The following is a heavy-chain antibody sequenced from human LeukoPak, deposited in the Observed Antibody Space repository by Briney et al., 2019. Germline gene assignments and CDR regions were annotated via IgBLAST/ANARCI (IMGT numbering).Heavy chain of an antibody. Sequence: ASVKVSCKVSGYTLTELSMHWVRQAPGKGLEWMGGFDPEDGETIYAQKFQCRVTMTEDTYTETAYMELSSLRSEDTAVYYCATAQVRALVPAVIWFDPWGQGTLVSVST. D-gene: IGHD2-2*01. CDR3: ATAQVRALVPAVIWFDP. CDR1: GYTLTELS. J-gene: IGHJ5*02. CDR2: FDPEDGET. V-gene: IGHV1-24*01.